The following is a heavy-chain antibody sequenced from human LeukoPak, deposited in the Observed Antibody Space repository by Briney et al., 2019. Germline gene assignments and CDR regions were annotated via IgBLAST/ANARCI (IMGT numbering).Heavy chain of an antibody. CDR3: ASLVKRIAAAGNGGNYYYYMDV. CDR1: GGSISSYY. D-gene: IGHD6-13*01. Sequence: SETLSLTCTVSGGSISSYYWSWIRQPPGKGLEWIGYIYTSGSTNYNPSLKSRVTISVDTSKNQFSLKLSSVTAADTAVYYCASLVKRIAAAGNGGNYYYYMDVWGKGTTVTVSS. V-gene: IGHV4-4*09. CDR2: IYTSGST. J-gene: IGHJ6*03.